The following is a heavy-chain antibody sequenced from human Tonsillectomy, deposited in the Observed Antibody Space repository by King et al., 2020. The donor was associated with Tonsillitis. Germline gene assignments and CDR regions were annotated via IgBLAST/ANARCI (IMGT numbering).Heavy chain of an antibody. Sequence: VQLVESGGGLVQPGGSLRLSCAASGFTFSSYAMSWVRQAPGKGLEWVSGISGSGANTYYADSVKDRFTISRDNSKNTLYLQMNSLRAEETAVYYCAKGAPGIAVAGSGAFDYWGQGTLVTVSS. CDR3: AKGAPGIAVAGSGAFDY. CDR1: GFTFSSYA. D-gene: IGHD6-19*01. V-gene: IGHV3-23*04. J-gene: IGHJ4*02. CDR2: ISGSGANT.